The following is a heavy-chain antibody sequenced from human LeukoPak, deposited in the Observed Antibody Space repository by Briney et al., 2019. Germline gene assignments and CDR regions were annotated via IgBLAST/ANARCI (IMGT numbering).Heavy chain of an antibody. V-gene: IGHV4-39*07. J-gene: IGHJ5*02. D-gene: IGHD3-22*01. CDR2: IYYSGST. CDR1: GGSISSSSYY. Sequence: SETLSLTCTVSGGSISSSSYYWGWIRQPPGKGLEWIGSIYYSGSTYYNPSLKSRVTISVDTSKNQFSLKLSSVTAADTAVYYCARDFHPYYHCFDPWGQGTLVNVSS. CDR3: ARDFHPYYHCFDP.